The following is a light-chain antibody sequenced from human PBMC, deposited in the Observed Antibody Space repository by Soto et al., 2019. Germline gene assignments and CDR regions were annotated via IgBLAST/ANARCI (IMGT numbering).Light chain of an antibody. Sequence: DIQMTQSPSSLSASVGDRVTVTCRAGKGISLNLAWFQQKPGKAPKSLIYSASILQSGVPSNFSASGSGTDFSLIINSLQPEDFATYYCLQYETYPYTFGQGTKLEIK. CDR1: KGISLN. CDR3: LQYETYPYT. V-gene: IGKV1-16*02. CDR2: SAS. J-gene: IGKJ2*01.